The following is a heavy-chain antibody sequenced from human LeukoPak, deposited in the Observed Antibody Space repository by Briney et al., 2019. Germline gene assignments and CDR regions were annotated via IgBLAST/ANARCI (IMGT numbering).Heavy chain of an antibody. J-gene: IGHJ4*02. CDR3: ARDGAHYDILTGYYKRDYGFDY. CDR1: GYTFTGYY. Sequence: ASVKVSCKASGYTFTGYYMHWVRQAPGQGLEWMGVINPSGGSTTSAQKFQGRVTITADESTSTAYMELSSLRSEDTAVYYCARDGAHYDILTGYYKRDYGFDYWGQGTLVTVSS. V-gene: IGHV1-46*01. D-gene: IGHD3-9*01. CDR2: INPSGGST.